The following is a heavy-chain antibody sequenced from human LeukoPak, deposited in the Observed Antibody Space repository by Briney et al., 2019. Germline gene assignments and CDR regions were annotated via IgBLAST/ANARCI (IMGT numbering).Heavy chain of an antibody. Sequence: GASVTVSCKASGYTFTDYFIHWVRPAPGQGREGMGWINPNMGATKYARKFQGRGTMTRDTSISTAYMELRRLTSDDTAVYYCARGQLTDDLDYWGQGTLVTVSS. CDR3: ARGQLTDDLDY. CDR2: INPNMGAT. CDR1: GYTFTDYF. V-gene: IGHV1-2*07. J-gene: IGHJ4*02. D-gene: IGHD1-14*01.